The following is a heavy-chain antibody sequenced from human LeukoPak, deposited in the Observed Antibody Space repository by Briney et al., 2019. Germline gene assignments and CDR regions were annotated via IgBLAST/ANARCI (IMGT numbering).Heavy chain of an antibody. CDR3: ARDSSGYYFHY. CDR2: INPSGGST. Sequence: GASVKVSCKASGYTFTSYYMHWVRQAPGQGLEWMGIINPSGGSTSYAQKFQGRVTMTRDMSTSTVYMELSSLRSEDTAVYYCARDSSGYYFHYWGQGTLVTVSS. D-gene: IGHD3-22*01. CDR1: GYTFTSYY. V-gene: IGHV1-46*01. J-gene: IGHJ4*02.